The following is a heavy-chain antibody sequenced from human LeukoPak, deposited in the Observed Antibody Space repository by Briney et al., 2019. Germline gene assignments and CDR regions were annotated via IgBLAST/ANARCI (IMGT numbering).Heavy chain of an antibody. CDR3: ARGQGTVATH. CDR2: INHSGSA. Sequence: SETLSLTCAVSGGSFSGYYWTWIRQPPGKGLEWIGEINHSGSANYNPSLKSRVTISLDTSKNQFSLKLTSVTAADTAVYYCARGQGTVATHWGQGTLVTVSS. CDR1: GGSFSGYY. V-gene: IGHV4-34*01. J-gene: IGHJ4*02. D-gene: IGHD4-17*01.